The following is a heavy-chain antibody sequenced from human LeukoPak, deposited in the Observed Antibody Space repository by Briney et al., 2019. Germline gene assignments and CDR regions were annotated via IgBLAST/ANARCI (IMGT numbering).Heavy chain of an antibody. CDR3: AREKQKYSSGWYCLDY. V-gene: IGHV3-33*01. CDR1: GFTFSTYG. Sequence: PGGSLRPSCAASGFTFSTYGLHWVRQAPGKGLEWVALIWYDGSNKYYADSVKGRFTISRDNSKNTLYLQMNSLRAEDTAVYYCAREKQKYSSGWYCLDYWGQGTLVTVSS. D-gene: IGHD6-19*01. CDR2: IWYDGSNK. J-gene: IGHJ4*02.